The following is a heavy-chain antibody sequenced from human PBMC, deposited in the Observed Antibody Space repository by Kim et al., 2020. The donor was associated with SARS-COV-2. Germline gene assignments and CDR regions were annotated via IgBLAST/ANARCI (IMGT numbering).Heavy chain of an antibody. Sequence: YNPSLMSRVTITVDTSKNQCSLKRSSVTAADTAVYYCARQHYYYYYMDVWGKGTTVTVSS. J-gene: IGHJ6*03. V-gene: IGHV4-39*01. CDR3: ARQHYYYYYMDV.